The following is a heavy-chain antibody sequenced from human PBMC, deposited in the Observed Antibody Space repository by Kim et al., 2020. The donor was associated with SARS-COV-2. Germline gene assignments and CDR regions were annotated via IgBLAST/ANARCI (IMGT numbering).Heavy chain of an antibody. D-gene: IGHD6-6*01. V-gene: IGHV4-34*01. CDR3: ARGRGGMLAARIFDY. J-gene: IGHJ4*02. CDR2: INHSGST. CDR1: GGSFSGYY. Sequence: SETLSLTCAVYGGSFSGYYWSWIRQPPGKGLEWIGEINHSGSTNYNPSLKSRVTISVDTSKNQFSLKLSSVTAADTAVYYCARGRGGMLAARIFDYWGQG.